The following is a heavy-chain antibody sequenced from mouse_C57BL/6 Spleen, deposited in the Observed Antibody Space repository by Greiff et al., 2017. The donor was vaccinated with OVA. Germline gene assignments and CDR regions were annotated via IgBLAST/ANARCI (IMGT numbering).Heavy chain of an antibody. D-gene: IGHD2-3*01. CDR2: ISDGGSYT. CDR3: ARGDDGYYGAMDY. Sequence: EVKLVESGGGLVKPGGSLKLSCAASGFTFSSYAMSWVRQTPEKRLEWVATISDGGSYTYYPDNVKGRFTISRDNAKNNLYLQMSHLKSEDTAMYYCARGDDGYYGAMDYWGQGTSGTVSS. J-gene: IGHJ4*01. V-gene: IGHV5-4*03. CDR1: GFTFSSYA.